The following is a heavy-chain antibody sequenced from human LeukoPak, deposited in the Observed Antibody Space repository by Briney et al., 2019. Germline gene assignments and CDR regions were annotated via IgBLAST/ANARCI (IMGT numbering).Heavy chain of an antibody. V-gene: IGHV4-61*01. Sequence: PSETLSLTCAVSGASVNSGSYYWSWIRQHPGKGLEWIGYIYYTGITNYNPSPKSRVTISVDTSKNQFSLNLNSVTAADTAVYYCATSQCGSDCYLAGDYWGQGTLATVSS. CDR1: GASVNSGSYY. CDR2: IYYTGIT. CDR3: ATSQCGSDCYLAGDY. D-gene: IGHD2-21*02. J-gene: IGHJ4*02.